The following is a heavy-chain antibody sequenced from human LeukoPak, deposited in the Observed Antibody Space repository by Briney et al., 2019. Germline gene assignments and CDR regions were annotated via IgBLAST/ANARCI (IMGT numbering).Heavy chain of an antibody. D-gene: IGHD2-8*01. CDR1: GFTFSDYY. Sequence: PGGSLRLSCAASGFTFSDYYMSWIRQAPGKGLEWVSYISSSGSTIYYADSVKGRFTISRDNAKNSLYLQMNSLRAEDTAVYYCAILPPELGYCTNGVCGDAFDIWGQGTMVTVSS. J-gene: IGHJ3*02. V-gene: IGHV3-11*04. CDR3: AILPPELGYCTNGVCGDAFDI. CDR2: ISSSGSTI.